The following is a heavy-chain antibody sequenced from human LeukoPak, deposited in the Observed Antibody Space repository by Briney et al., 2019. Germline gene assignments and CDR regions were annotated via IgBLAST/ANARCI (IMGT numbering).Heavy chain of an antibody. CDR2: ISAYSGDT. CDR3: ARDLGYCSSTSCYHFDY. Sequence: ASVKVSCKASGYTFTSYGISWVRQAPGQGLEWMGWISAYSGDTNYAQKFQGRATMTRSTSVGIAYMELSSLRSDDTAVYYCARDLGYCSSTSCYHFDYWGQGTLVTVSS. D-gene: IGHD2-2*01. J-gene: IGHJ4*02. V-gene: IGHV1-18*01. CDR1: GYTFTSYG.